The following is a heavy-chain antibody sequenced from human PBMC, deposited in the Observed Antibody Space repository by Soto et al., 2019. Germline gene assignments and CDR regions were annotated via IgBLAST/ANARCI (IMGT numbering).Heavy chain of an antibody. V-gene: IGHV5-51*01. CDR2: IYPGDSDT. D-gene: IGHD2-8*01. J-gene: IGHJ6*01. Sequence: REMTGKGLEWMGIIYPGDSDTRYSPSFQGQVTISADKSISTAYLQWSSLKASDTAMYYCATRVHFFFNGTACNDMD. CDR3: ATRVHFFFNGTACNDMD.